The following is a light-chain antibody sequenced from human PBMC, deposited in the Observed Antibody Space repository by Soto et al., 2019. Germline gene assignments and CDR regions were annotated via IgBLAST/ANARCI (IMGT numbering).Light chain of an antibody. CDR2: NVS. CDR3: MQNTHWPRT. Sequence: DVVLTQSPLSLPVTLGQPASISCTSSQALVYGDGNTYLIWVQQRPGQSPRGLIYNVSRRDSGLPERFSGRGSGTEFTTKISRVEAEDGGIYYCMQNTHWPRTFGQGTKVEIK. CDR1: QALVYGDGNTY. J-gene: IGKJ1*01. V-gene: IGKV2-30*01.